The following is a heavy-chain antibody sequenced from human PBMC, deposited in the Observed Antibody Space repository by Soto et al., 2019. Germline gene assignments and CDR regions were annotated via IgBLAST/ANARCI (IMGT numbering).Heavy chain of an antibody. CDR1: GFTFSSYA. CDR2: ISYDGCNK. J-gene: IGHJ4*02. D-gene: IGHD6-19*01. V-gene: IGHV3-30-3*01. Sequence: GGSLRLSCAASGFTFSSYAMHWVRQAPGKGLEGVAVISYDGCNKYYADSVKGRFTISRDNSKNTLYLQMNCLRAEDTAVYYCARTLAVAGTGYYFDYWGQGT. CDR3: ARTLAVAGTGYYFDY.